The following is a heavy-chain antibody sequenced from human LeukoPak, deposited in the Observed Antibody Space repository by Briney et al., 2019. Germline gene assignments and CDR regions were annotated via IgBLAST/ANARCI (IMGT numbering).Heavy chain of an antibody. J-gene: IGHJ4*02. V-gene: IGHV3-30*18. CDR2: ISYDGSNK. D-gene: IGHD6-13*01. CDR3: AKDQDSSSCDY. Sequence: GGSLRLSCAASGFTFSSYGMHWVRQAPGKGLEWVAVISYDGSNKYYADSVKGRFTISRDNSKNTLYLQMNSLRAEDTAVYYCAKDQDSSSCDYRGQGTLVTVSS. CDR1: GFTFSSYG.